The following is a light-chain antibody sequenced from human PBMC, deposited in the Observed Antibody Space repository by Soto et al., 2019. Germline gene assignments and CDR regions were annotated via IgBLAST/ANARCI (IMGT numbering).Light chain of an antibody. CDR3: QQYGSSPLT. Sequence: EIVMTQSPDTLSVSPGERATLSCRASQSVGINLAWYQQKPGQAPRLLIYGASTRATGIPDRFSGSGSGTDFTLTISRLEPEDFAVYYCQQYGSSPLTFGQGTKVDIK. CDR1: QSVGIN. V-gene: IGKV3-20*01. CDR2: GAS. J-gene: IGKJ1*01.